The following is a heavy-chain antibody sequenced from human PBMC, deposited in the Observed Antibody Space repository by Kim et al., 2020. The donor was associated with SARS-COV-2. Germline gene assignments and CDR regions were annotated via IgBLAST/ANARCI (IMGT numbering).Heavy chain of an antibody. CDR3: ARQYGSGVSCYRALAD. CDR2: ISGSSTIV. D-gene: IGHD2-15*01. Sequence: GGSLRLSCAASGFPFSDSFMSWVRQTPGKGLEWVSYISGSSTIVYYMDSVKGRFTISRDNAKNSLSLQMNNLRAEDTAVYYCARQYGSGVSCYRALADWG. J-gene: IGHJ1*01. V-gene: IGHV3-11*01. CDR1: GFPFSDSF.